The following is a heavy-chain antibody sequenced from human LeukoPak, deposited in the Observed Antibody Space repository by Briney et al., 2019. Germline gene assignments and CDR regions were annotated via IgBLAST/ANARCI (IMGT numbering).Heavy chain of an antibody. CDR3: AKEGRDIVGVVAATNLFDY. CDR1: GFTFSSYA. Sequence: GGSLRLSCAASGFTFSSYAMSWVRQAPGKGLEWVSAISGSGGSTYYADSVKGRFTISRDNSKNTLYLQMNSLRAEDTAVYYCAKEGRDIVGVVAATNLFDYWGQGTLVTVSS. D-gene: IGHD2-15*01. J-gene: IGHJ4*02. CDR2: ISGSGGST. V-gene: IGHV3-23*01.